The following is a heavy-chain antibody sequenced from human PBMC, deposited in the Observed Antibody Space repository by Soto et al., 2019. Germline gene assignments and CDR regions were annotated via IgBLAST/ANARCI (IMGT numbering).Heavy chain of an antibody. CDR2: ISWNSGSI. Sequence: EVQLLESGGGLVQPGGSLRLSCAASGFTFSSYAMSWVRQAPGKGLEWVSGISWNSGSIGYADSVKGRFTISRDNAKNSLYLQMNSLRAEDTALYYCAKVPLPYSSSWYYFDYWGQGTLVTVSS. CDR3: AKVPLPYSSSWYYFDY. V-gene: IGHV3-9*01. D-gene: IGHD6-13*01. J-gene: IGHJ4*02. CDR1: GFTFSSYA.